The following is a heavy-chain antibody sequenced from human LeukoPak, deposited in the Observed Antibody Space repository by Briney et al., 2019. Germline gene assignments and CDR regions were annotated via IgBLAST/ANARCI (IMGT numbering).Heavy chain of an antibody. CDR1: GYTFTSYY. D-gene: IGHD3-3*01. CDR2: ISAYNGNT. J-gene: IGHJ6*03. V-gene: IGHV1-18*04. CDR3: ARCVSSYYDFWSGYPTVYYYYMDV. Sequence: ASVKVSCKASGYTFTSYYMHWVRQAPGQGLEWMGWISAYNGNTNYAQKLQGRVTMTTDTSTSTAYMELRSLRSDDTAVYYCARCVSSYYDFWSGYPTVYYYYMDVWGKGTTVTVSS.